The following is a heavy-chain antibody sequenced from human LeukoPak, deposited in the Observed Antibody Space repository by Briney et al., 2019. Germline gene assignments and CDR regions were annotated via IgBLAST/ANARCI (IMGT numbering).Heavy chain of an antibody. CDR2: ISYDGSNK. J-gene: IGHJ6*02. Sequence: GSLRLSCAASGFTLSSYAMHWVRRAPGKGLEWVAVISYDGSNKYYADSVKGRFTISRDNSKNTLYLQMNSLRAEDTAVYYCAREYCSGGSCYPYYYYGMDVWGQGTTVTVSS. CDR1: GFTLSSYA. D-gene: IGHD2-15*01. CDR3: AREYCSGGSCYPYYYYGMDV. V-gene: IGHV3-30-3*01.